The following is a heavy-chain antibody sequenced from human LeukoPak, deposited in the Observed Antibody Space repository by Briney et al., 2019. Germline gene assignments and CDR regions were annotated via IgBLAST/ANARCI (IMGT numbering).Heavy chain of an antibody. D-gene: IGHD1-26*01. CDR3: TRSLVGASDY. CDR2: ISIGGDST. J-gene: IGHJ4*02. CDR1: GFTFSSFA. Sequence: GGSLRLSCAASGFTFSSFAMSWVRQAPGKGLEWVSTISIGGDSTYYADSVKGRFTISRDNAKDTLYLQMNSLRAEDTAVYYCTRSLVGASDYWGQGTLVTVSS. V-gene: IGHV3-23*01.